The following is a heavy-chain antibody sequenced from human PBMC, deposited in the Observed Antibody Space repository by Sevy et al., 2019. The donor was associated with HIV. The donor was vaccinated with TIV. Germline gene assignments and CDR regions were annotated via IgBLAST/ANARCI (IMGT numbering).Heavy chain of an antibody. Sequence: GGSLRLSCAASGFSFSDHGMHWVRQAPLKGLEWVSMIWHDGSNKYYADSVKGRFTISRDNSKNTVYLQMNSLRAEDAAVYYCVRDIVKRADRIDGSENLSCNWGQGILVTVSS. CDR3: VRDIVKRADRIDGSENLSCN. J-gene: IGHJ4*02. V-gene: IGHV3-33*01. D-gene: IGHD3-10*01. CDR1: GFSFSDHG. CDR2: IWHDGSNK.